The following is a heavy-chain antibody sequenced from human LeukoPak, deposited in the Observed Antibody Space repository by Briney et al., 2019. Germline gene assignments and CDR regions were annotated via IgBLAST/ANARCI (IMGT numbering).Heavy chain of an antibody. J-gene: IGHJ4*02. CDR2: ISGSGGST. D-gene: IGHD3-10*01. CDR3: AKCGYYGSGSYSDY. Sequence: GGAPRLSFAAPGFTLCSHAMSLGRPAPGEGVGWGLAISGSGGSTYYADSVKGRFTISRDNSKNTLYLQMNSLRAEDTAVYYCAKCGYYGSGSYSDYWGQGTLVTVSS. V-gene: IGHV3-23*01. CDR1: GFTLCSHA.